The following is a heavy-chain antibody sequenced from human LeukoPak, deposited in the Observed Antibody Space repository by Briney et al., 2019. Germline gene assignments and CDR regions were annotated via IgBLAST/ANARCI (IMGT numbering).Heavy chain of an antibody. J-gene: IGHJ6*02. CDR3: TRLSSPNYDILPGQGGPYYYYGLDV. CDR2: IRTKADNYAT. CDR1: GFTFSGSP. V-gene: IGHV3-73*01. D-gene: IGHD3-9*01. Sequence: PGGSLTLSCAASGFTFSGSPIHWVRQASGKGLEGVGRIRTKADNYATAYAESVKGRFTISRDDSKTTAYLKMNSLTTEDTAVYYCTRLSSPNYDILPGQGGPYYYYGLDVWGQGTTVTVSS.